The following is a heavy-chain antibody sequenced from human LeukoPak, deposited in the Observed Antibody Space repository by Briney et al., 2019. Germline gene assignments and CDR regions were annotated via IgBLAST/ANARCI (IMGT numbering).Heavy chain of an antibody. D-gene: IGHD6-13*01. Sequence: PGGSLRLSCAASGFTFSSYGMHWVRQAPGKGLEWVAVIWYGGSNKYYADSVKGRFTISRDNSKNTLCLQMNSLRAEDTAVYYCAKERDSSSRNLLDYWGQGTLVTVSS. V-gene: IGHV3-30*02. CDR3: AKERDSSSRNLLDY. CDR1: GFTFSSYG. CDR2: IWYGGSNK. J-gene: IGHJ4*02.